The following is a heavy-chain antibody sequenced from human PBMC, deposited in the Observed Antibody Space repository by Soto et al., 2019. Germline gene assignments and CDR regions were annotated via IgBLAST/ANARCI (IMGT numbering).Heavy chain of an antibody. D-gene: IGHD3-16*01. J-gene: IGHJ5*01. CDR1: GFTFNTFE. CDR3: VKGGWLDF. V-gene: IGHV3-23*01. Sequence: EVQWLESGGGLVQPGGSLRLSCAASGFTFNTFEMTWVRQAPGRGLEWVSFISDDGSRTYYADAVKGRFTISRDNSKYPLYLQMNSLTVEDTAVYACVKGGWLDFWGQGTLVTVSS. CDR2: ISDDGSRT.